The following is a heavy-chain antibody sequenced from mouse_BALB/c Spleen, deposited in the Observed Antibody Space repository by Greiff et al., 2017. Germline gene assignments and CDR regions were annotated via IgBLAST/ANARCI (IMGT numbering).Heavy chain of an antibody. CDR2: IWSGGST. Sequence: VKLQESGPGLVQPSQSLSITCTVSGFSLTSYGVHWVRQSPGKGLEWLGVIWSGGSTDYNAAFISRLSISKDNSKSQVFFKMNSLQADDTAIYYCARNGLYDGYYAWFAYWGQGTLVTVSA. CDR1: GFSLTSYG. CDR3: ARNGLYDGYYAWFAY. D-gene: IGHD2-3*01. V-gene: IGHV2-4-1*01. J-gene: IGHJ3*01.